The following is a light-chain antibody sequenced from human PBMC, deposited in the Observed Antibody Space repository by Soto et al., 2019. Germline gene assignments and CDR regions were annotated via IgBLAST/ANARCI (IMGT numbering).Light chain of an antibody. V-gene: IGKV1-33*01. Sequence: DIQMTQSPSPLSASVGDRVDITCRTSQSVSSYLNWYQQKPGKAPKLLIYDASNLETGVPSRFSGGGSGTDFTFTISSLQPEDIATYYCQQYDYLPLTFGGGTRVEIK. CDR1: QSVSSY. J-gene: IGKJ4*01. CDR2: DAS. CDR3: QQYDYLPLT.